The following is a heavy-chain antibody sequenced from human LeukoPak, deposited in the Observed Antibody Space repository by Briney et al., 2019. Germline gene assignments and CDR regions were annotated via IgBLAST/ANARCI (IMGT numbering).Heavy chain of an antibody. CDR2: IYYTGST. D-gene: IGHD3-9*01. V-gene: IGHV4-59*08. Sequence: SETLSLTCTVSGASMSDYYWSWIRQPPGKGLEWIGYIYYTGSTNYNPSLKSRVTMSVDTSKNQISLKLSSVTAADSAVYYCVRRVRYFGQNDYWGQGTLVAVSS. CDR3: VRRVRYFGQNDY. CDR1: GASMSDYY. J-gene: IGHJ4*02.